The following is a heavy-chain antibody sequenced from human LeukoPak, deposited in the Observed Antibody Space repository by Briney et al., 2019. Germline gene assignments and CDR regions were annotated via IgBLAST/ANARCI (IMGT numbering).Heavy chain of an antibody. J-gene: IGHJ4*02. D-gene: IGHD6-6*01. CDR1: GFTFSSYS. Sequence: GGSLRLSCAASGFTFSSYSMNWVRQAPGKGLEWVSSITSGSSHIYYADSVKGRFTISRDNAKSSLYLQMNSLRAEDTAVYYCARVGRIAARPFDYWGQGTLVTVSS. V-gene: IGHV3-21*01. CDR2: ITSGSSHI. CDR3: ARVGRIAARPFDY.